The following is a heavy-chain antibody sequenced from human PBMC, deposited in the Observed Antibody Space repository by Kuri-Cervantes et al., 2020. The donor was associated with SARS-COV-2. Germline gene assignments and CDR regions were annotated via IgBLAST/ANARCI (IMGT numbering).Heavy chain of an antibody. Sequence: GESLKISCAASGFTFSSYWMHWVRQAPGKGLVWVSRINSDGSSTSYADSVKGRFTISRDNAKNTLYLQMNSLRAEDTAAYYCARAPDYGDYYYYGMDVWGQGTTVTVSS. D-gene: IGHD4-17*01. V-gene: IGHV3-74*01. CDR2: INSDGSST. CDR3: ARAPDYGDYYYYGMDV. CDR1: GFTFSSYW. J-gene: IGHJ6*02.